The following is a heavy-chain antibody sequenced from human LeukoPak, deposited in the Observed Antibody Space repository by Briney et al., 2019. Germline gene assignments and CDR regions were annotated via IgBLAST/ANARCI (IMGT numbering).Heavy chain of an antibody. V-gene: IGHV1-18*01. D-gene: IGHD3-22*01. CDR2: ISTYNGDT. Sequence: ASVKVSYKASGYTFTSYGINWVRQAPGQGLEWMGWISTYNGDTNYAQRLQGRVTMTTDASTSTAYMELRSLRSDDTAVYYCARSYYYDSSAYSDYWGQGTLVIVSS. CDR1: GYTFTSYG. J-gene: IGHJ4*02. CDR3: ARSYYYDSSAYSDY.